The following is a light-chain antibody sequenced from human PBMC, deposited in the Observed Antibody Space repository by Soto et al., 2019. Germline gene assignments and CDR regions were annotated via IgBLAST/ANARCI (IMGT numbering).Light chain of an antibody. J-gene: IGKJ1*01. CDR1: QSITNR. Sequence: DIQITQSPPTLSASVGDRVTITCRASQSITNRLAWYKQKPGKAPKVLIYDASNLEYGVPSRFSGSGFGTEFILTIRSLKPDDFATYWCQHYGGMWTVGQGTKVDIK. CDR3: QHYGGMWT. CDR2: DAS. V-gene: IGKV1-5*01.